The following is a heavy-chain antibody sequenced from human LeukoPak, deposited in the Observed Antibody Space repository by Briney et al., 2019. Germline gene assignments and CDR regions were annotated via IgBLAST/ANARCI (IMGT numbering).Heavy chain of an antibody. D-gene: IGHD3-22*01. CDR3: AKGKGTMIVVVIHY. V-gene: IGHV3-23*01. CDR1: GFTFSGYA. J-gene: IGHJ4*02. CDR2: IGGSGGST. Sequence: GGSLRLSCAASGFTFSGYAMSWVRQAPGKGLEWVSGIGGSGGSTYYADSVKGRFTISRDNSKNTLYLQMNSLRAEDTAVYYCAKGKGTMIVVVIHYWGQGTLVTVSS.